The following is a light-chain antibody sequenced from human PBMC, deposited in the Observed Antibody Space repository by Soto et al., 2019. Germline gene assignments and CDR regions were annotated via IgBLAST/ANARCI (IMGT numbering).Light chain of an antibody. CDR1: QDISNY. J-gene: IGKJ5*01. CDR3: QQYDNLPST. Sequence: DIQMTQSPSSLSASVGYRVTITCQASQDISNYLNWYQQKPGKAPKLLIYDASNLETGVPSRFSGSGSGTDFPFTISSLQPEDIETYYCQQYDNLPSTFGQGTRLEIK. V-gene: IGKV1-33*01. CDR2: DAS.